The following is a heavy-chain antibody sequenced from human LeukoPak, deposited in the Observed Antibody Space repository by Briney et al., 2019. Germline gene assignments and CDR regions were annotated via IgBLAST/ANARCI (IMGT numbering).Heavy chain of an antibody. CDR2: IYYSGST. CDR1: GGSISSYY. CDR3: AGYSSWSPADFDY. J-gene: IGHJ4*02. Sequence: PSETLSLTCTVPGGSISSYYWSWIRQPPGKGLEWIGYIYYSGSTNYNPSLKSRVTISVDTSKTQFSLKLSSVTAADTAVYYCAGYSSWSPADFDYWGQGTLVTVSS. D-gene: IGHD6-13*01. V-gene: IGHV4-59*01.